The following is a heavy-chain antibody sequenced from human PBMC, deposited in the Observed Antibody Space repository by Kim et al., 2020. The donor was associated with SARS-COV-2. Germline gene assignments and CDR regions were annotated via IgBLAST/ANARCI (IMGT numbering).Heavy chain of an antibody. D-gene: IGHD3-10*01. CDR2: FDPEDGET. V-gene: IGHV1-24*01. J-gene: IGHJ6*02. CDR1: GYTLTELS. CDR3: ATAPAVRGVREEYYYNYGMDV. Sequence: ASVKVSCKVSGYTLTELSMHWVRQAPGKGLEWMGGFDPEDGETIYAQKFQGRVTMTEDTSTDTAYMELSSLGSEDTAVYYCATAPAVRGVREEYYYNYGMDVWGQGTTVTVSS.